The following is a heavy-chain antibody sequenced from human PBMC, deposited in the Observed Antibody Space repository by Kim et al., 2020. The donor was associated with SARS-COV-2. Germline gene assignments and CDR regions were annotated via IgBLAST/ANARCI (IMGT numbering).Heavy chain of an antibody. CDR1: GYSFTSYW. J-gene: IGHJ3*02. Sequence: GESLKISCKGSGYSFTSYWIGWVRQMPGKGLEWMGIIYPGDSDTRYSPSFQGQVTISADKSISTAYLQWSSLKASDTAMYYCARQRDLDVCSSSQMIGGSCYSHPFDIWGQGTMVTVSS. D-gene: IGHD2-15*01. CDR3: ARQRDLDVCSSSQMIGGSCYSHPFDI. V-gene: IGHV5-51*01. CDR2: IYPGDSDT.